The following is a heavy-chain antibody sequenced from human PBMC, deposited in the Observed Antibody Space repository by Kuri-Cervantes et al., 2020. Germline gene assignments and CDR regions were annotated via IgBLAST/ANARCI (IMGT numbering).Heavy chain of an antibody. Sequence: SETLSLTCTVSGGSINSYYWSWIRQPPGKGLEWIGYIYYSGSTNYNPSLKSRVTISVDTSKNQFSLKLSSVTAADTAVYYCARGPYGDYPLDYWGQGTLVPSPQ. V-gene: IGHV4-59*12. CDR1: GGSINSYY. D-gene: IGHD4-17*01. CDR3: ARGPYGDYPLDY. J-gene: IGHJ4*02. CDR2: IYYSGST.